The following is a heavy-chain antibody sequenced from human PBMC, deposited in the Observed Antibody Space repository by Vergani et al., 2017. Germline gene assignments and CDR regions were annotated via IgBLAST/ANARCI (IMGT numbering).Heavy chain of an antibody. D-gene: IGHD2-2*02. J-gene: IGHJ6*02. CDR3: ARVGDQLLYFRIDYYYYGMDV. Sequence: EVQLVESGGGLVKPGGSLRLSCAASGFTFSSYSMNWVRQAPGKGLEWVSSISSSSSYIYYADSVQGRFTISRDNAKNSLYLQRNSLRAEDTAVYYCARVGDQLLYFRIDYYYYGMDVWGQGTTVTVSS. V-gene: IGHV3-21*01. CDR1: GFTFSSYS. CDR2: ISSSSSYI.